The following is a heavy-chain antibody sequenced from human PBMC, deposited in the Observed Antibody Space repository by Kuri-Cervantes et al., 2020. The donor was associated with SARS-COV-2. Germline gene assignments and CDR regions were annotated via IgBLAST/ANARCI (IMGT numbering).Heavy chain of an antibody. Sequence: ASVKVSCKASGYTFTSYNINWVRQATGQGLEWMGWMNPNSGNTGYAQKFQGRVTMTRNTSVSTAYMELSSLSSADTAVYYCARAPGRYCSSTGCARGAFGIWGQGTMVTVSS. CDR2: MNPNSGNT. CDR3: ARAPGRYCSSTGCARGAFGI. J-gene: IGHJ3*02. D-gene: IGHD2-2*01. V-gene: IGHV1-8*02. CDR1: GYTFTSYN.